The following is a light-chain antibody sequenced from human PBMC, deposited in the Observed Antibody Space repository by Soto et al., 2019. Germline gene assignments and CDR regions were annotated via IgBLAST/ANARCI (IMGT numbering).Light chain of an antibody. V-gene: IGLV2-14*01. CDR3: SSYTSSSVYV. Sequence: QSALTQPASVSGSPGQSITISCTGTSSDVGDYNYVSWYQQHPGKAPKLMIYDVSNRPSGVSNRFSGSKSGNRASLTISGLQAEDEADYYCSSYTSSSVYVFGTGTKVTVL. CDR2: DVS. J-gene: IGLJ1*01. CDR1: SSDVGDYNY.